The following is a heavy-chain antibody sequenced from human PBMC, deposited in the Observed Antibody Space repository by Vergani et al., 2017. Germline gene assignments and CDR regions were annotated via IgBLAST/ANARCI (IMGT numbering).Heavy chain of an antibody. CDR1: GFTFSSYA. CDR3: AKDPLGYCTNGVCLGFDY. J-gene: IGHJ4*02. CDR2: ISGSGGST. Sequence: EVQLLESGGGLVQPGGSLRLSCAASGFTFSSYAMSWVRQAPGKGLEWVSAISGSGGSTYYADSVKGRFTISRDNSKNTLYLQMNSLRAEDTAVYYCAKDPLGYCTNGVCLGFDYWGQGTLVTVSS. V-gene: IGHV3-23*01. D-gene: IGHD2-8*01.